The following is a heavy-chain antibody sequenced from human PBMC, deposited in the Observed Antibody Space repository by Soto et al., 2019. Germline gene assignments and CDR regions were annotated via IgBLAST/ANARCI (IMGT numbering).Heavy chain of an antibody. J-gene: IGHJ6*02. Sequence: ASVKVSCKASGYTFSDYYIHWVRQAPGQGLEWMGWVSPRSGSANFAQRFQGRVSMTRDTSITTAYMELRRLKSDDTAVYYCARGHYFGPAYGMDVWGQGPTVTVYS. CDR3: ARGHYFGPAYGMDV. V-gene: IGHV1-2*02. CDR1: GYTFSDYY. CDR2: VSPRSGSA. D-gene: IGHD1-26*01.